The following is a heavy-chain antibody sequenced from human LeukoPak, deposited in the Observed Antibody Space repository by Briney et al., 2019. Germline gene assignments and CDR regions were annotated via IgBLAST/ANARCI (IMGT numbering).Heavy chain of an antibody. Sequence: SETLSLTCAVSGYSISSGYYWGWIRQPPGKGLEWIGRIYHSGSTYYNPSLKSRVTISVDTSKNQFCLKLSSVTAADTAVYYCARGQERIFGVVIIPATFDYWGQGTLVTVSS. CDR1: GYSISSGYY. J-gene: IGHJ4*02. CDR3: ARGQERIFGVVIIPATFDY. V-gene: IGHV4-38-2*01. D-gene: IGHD3-3*01. CDR2: IYHSGST.